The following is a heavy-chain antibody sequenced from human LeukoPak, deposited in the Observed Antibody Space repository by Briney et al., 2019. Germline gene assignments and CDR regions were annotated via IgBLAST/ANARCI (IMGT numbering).Heavy chain of an antibody. Sequence: PSQTLSLTCTVSGGSISSGSYYWRWLRQPAGTGLEWIGRIYTSGSTNYNPSLKSRVTISVDTSKNQFSLKLSSVTAADTAVYYCARDPGGWLHRTFDSWDQGTLVTVSS. D-gene: IGHD5-24*01. CDR1: GGSISSGSYY. V-gene: IGHV4-61*02. J-gene: IGHJ4*02. CDR3: ARDPGGWLHRTFDS. CDR2: IYTSGST.